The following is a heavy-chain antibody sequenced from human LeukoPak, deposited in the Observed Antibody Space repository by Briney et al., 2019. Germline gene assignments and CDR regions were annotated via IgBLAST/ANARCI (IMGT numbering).Heavy chain of an antibody. J-gene: IGHJ4*02. CDR1: GYTFSRYG. CDR3: ARDLYGDYFDY. D-gene: IGHD3-16*01. CDR2: INAGNENT. V-gene: IGHV1-3*01. Sequence: ASVKVTCKASGYTFSRYGMHWVRQAPGQRLEWMGWINAGNENTKYSQKFQGRVSITRDTSASTAYMELSSLTSEDTAVYYCARDLYGDYFDYWGQGTLVTVSS.